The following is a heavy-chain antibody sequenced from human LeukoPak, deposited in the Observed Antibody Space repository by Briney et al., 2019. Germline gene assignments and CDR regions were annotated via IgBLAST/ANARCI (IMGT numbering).Heavy chain of an antibody. J-gene: IGHJ4*02. D-gene: IGHD2/OR15-2a*01. CDR1: GFTVSSNY. CDR3: ARGTTRKYGDFDY. V-gene: IGHV3-53*01. CDR2: IYAGGRT. Sequence: GGSLRLSCAASGFTVSSNYINWVRQAPGKGLEWVSVIYAGGRTNYADSVKGRFTISRDNSENTVYLQMNSLRAEDTAVYFCARGTTRKYGDFDYWGQGTLVTVSS.